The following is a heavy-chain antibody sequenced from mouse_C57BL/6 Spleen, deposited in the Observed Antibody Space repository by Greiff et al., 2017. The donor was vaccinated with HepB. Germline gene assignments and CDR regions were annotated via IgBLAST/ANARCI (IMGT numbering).Heavy chain of an antibody. J-gene: IGHJ3*01. CDR2: IHPNSGST. D-gene: IGHD2-4*01. CDR1: GYTFTSYW. CDR3: ARSYYDYDGSPAY. Sequence: QVQLQQPGAELVKPGASVKLSCKASGYTFTSYWMHWVKQRPGQGLEWIGMIHPNSGSTNYNEKFKSKATLTVDKSSSTAYMQLSSLTSDDSAVYYCARSYYDYDGSPAYWGQGTLVTVSA. V-gene: IGHV1-64*01.